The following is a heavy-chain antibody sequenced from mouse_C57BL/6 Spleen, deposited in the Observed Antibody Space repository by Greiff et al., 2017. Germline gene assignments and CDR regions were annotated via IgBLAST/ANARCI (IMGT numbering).Heavy chain of an antibody. Sequence: QVLLQQSGPELVKPGASVKISCKASGYAFSSSWMNWVKQRPGKGLEWIGRIYPGDGDTNYNGKFKGKATLTADKSSSTAYMQLSSLTSEDSAVYFCARSGYSKGDFDYWGQGTTLTVSS. CDR2: IYPGDGDT. CDR1: GYAFSSSW. V-gene: IGHV1-82*01. CDR3: ARSGYSKGDFDY. D-gene: IGHD2-5*01. J-gene: IGHJ2*01.